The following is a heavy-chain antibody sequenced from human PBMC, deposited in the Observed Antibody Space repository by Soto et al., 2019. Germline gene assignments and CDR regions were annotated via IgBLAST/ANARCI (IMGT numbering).Heavy chain of an antibody. CDR3: ARSRGGYSYGRYYGMDV. CDR2: IYPCDSYT. CDR1: GYSFTSYW. J-gene: IGHJ6*02. D-gene: IGHD5-18*01. V-gene: IGHV5-51*01. Sequence: EFLKISFKGSGYSFTSYWIGWVRQIPGKGLEWMGIIYPCDSYTRYSPSFQGQVTISADKSISTAYLQWSSLKASDTAMYYCARSRGGYSYGRYYGMDVWGQGTTVTVSS.